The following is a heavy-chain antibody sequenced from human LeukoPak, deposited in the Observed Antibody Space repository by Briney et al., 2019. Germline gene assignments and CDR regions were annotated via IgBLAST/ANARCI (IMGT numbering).Heavy chain of an antibody. CDR3: AAEGQWSLVHYFNS. CDR2: FDPEDAEA. V-gene: IGHV1-24*01. D-gene: IGHD2-15*01. J-gene: IGHJ4*02. Sequence: ASVKVSCKVSGNTLTDLSIHWVRQAPGKGLDWMGGFDPEDAEAVYAEKFQDRVTMTEDPSTDTAYLELSSLRSEDTAVYYCAAEGQWSLVHYFNSWGQGTLVTVSS. CDR1: GNTLTDLS.